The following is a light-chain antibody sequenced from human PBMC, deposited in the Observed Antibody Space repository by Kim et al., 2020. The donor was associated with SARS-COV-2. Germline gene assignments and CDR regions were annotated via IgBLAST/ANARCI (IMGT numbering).Light chain of an antibody. CDR1: SCDVGTYNL. V-gene: IGLV2-23*02. J-gene: IGLJ2*01. CDR3: CSYAGSYTLWV. Sequence: QSITISCAGTSCDVGTYNLVSWYKQYPGKAPQLMVYEVNKRPSGISNRFSGSKSGNTASLTISGLQAEDEADYYCCSYAGSYTLWVFGGGTQLTVL. CDR2: EVN.